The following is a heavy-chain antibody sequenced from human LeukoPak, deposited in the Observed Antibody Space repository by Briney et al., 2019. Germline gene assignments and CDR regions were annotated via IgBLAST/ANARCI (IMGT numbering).Heavy chain of an antibody. V-gene: IGHV1-2*02. CDR3: ARTSYYYDSSGYPDYYYMDV. CDR2: INPNSGGT. CDR1: GYTFTGYY. J-gene: IGHJ6*03. D-gene: IGHD3-22*01. Sequence: ASVKVSCKTSGYTFTGYYMHWVRQAPGQGLEWMGWINPNSGGTNYAQKFQGRVTMTRNTSISTAYMELSSLRSEDTAVYYCARTSYYYDSSGYPDYYYMDVWGKGTTVTISS.